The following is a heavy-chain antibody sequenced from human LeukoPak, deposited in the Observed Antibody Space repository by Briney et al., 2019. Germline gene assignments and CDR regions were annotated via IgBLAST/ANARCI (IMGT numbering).Heavy chain of an antibody. Sequence: SETLSLTCTVSGGSISSSSYYWGWIRQPPGKGLEWIGSIYYSGSTYYNPSLKSRVTISVDTSKNHFSLKLSSVTAADTAVYYCARYSDSSAYYPGAFDYWGQGTLVTVSS. V-gene: IGHV4-39*07. J-gene: IGHJ4*02. CDR3: ARYSDSSAYYPGAFDY. CDR1: GGSISSSSYY. D-gene: IGHD3-22*01. CDR2: IYYSGST.